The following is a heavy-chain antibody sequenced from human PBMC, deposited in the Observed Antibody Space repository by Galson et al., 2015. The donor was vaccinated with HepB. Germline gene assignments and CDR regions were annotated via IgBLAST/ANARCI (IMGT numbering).Heavy chain of an antibody. CDR2: IIPIFGTA. J-gene: IGHJ6*02. V-gene: IGHV1-69*13. Sequence: SVKVSCKASGGTFSSYATSWVRQAPGQGLEWMGGIIPIFGTANYAQKFQGRVTITADESTSTAYMELSSLRSEDTAVYYCARDPLHTSQAYYGMDVWGQGTTVTVSS. CDR3: ARDPLHTSQAYYGMDV. CDR1: GGTFSSYA. D-gene: IGHD2/OR15-2a*01.